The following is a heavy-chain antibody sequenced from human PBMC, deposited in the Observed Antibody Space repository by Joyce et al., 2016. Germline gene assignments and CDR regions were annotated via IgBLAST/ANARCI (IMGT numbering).Heavy chain of an antibody. CDR3: VRHANVWYHFDI. CDR1: GYTFSSHS. Sequence: QVQLEQSGDQLKTPGASVTISCQASGYTFSSHSLTWVRQAPGEGIEWMGWISIYNGETDSSRHLRDRLSLTSDTTTNTAFLELRNLTFDDTALYFCVRHANVWYHFDIWGQGSRVAVSS. D-gene: IGHD6-13*01. J-gene: IGHJ4*02. CDR2: ISIYNGET. V-gene: IGHV1-18*04.